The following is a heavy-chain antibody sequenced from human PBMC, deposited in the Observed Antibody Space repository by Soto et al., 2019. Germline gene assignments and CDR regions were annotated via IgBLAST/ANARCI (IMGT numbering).Heavy chain of an antibody. V-gene: IGHV3-21*01. D-gene: IGHD2-15*01. CDR3: ARDPVYTCSGGSCYGEVWFDP. J-gene: IGHJ5*02. CDR2: ISSSSSYI. Sequence: PGGSLRLSCAASGFTFSSYSMNWVRQAPGKGLEWVSSISSSSSYIYYADSVKGRFTISRDNAKNSLYLQMNSLRAEDTAVYYCARDPVYTCSGGSCYGEVWFDPWGQGTLVTVSS. CDR1: GFTFSSYS.